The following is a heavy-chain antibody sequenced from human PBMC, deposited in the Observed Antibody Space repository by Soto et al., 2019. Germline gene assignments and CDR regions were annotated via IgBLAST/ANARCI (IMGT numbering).Heavy chain of an antibody. CDR2: ISYDGSNK. CDR1: GFTFSSYG. CDR3: AKSSRVPAARTAYYYYGMDV. V-gene: IGHV3-30*18. Sequence: QVQLVESGGGVVQPGRSLRLSCAASGFTFSSYGMHWVRQAPGKGLEWVAVISYDGSNKYYADSVKGRFTISRDNSKNTLYLQMNSLRAEDTAVYYCAKSSRVPAARTAYYYYGMDVWGQGTTVTVSS. D-gene: IGHD2-2*01. J-gene: IGHJ6*02.